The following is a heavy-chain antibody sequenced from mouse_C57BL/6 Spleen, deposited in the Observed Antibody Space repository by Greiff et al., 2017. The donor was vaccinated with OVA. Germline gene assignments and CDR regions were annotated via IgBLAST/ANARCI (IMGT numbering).Heavy chain of an antibody. CDR2: IYPGSGST. D-gene: IGHD1-1*01. J-gene: IGHJ4*01. V-gene: IGHV1-55*01. CDR3: ARKDYYYGSTYAMDY. Sequence: QVQLQQPGAELVMPGASVKLSCKASGYTFTSYWMHWVKQRPGQGLEWIGDIYPGSGSTNYNEKFKSKATLTVDTSSSTAYMQLSSLTSEDSAVYYCARKDYYYGSTYAMDYWGQGTSVTVSS. CDR1: GYTFTSYW.